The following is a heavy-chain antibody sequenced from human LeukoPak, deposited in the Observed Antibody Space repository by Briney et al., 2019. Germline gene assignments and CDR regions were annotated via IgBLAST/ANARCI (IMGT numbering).Heavy chain of an antibody. CDR1: GFSFSDYG. V-gene: IGHV3-21*01. Sequence: GGSLRLSCTGSGFSFSDYGMNWVRQAPGQGLEWVSYISKSSRYIEYADSVKGRFTISGDNAKNSLYLEMNSLRAEDTAVYYCARGKNFVFDYWGQGTLVTVSS. CDR2: ISKSSRYI. CDR3: ARGKNFVFDY. J-gene: IGHJ4*02.